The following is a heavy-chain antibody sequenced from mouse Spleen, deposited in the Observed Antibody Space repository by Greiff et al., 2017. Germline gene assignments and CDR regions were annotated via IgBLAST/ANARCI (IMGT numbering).Heavy chain of an antibody. J-gene: IGHJ2*01. CDR3: TRLGLGSFDY. Sequence: EVKLQESGAELVRPGASVKLSCTASGFNIKDDYMHWVKQRPEQGLEWIGWIDPENGDTEYASKFQGKATITADTSSNTAYLQLSSLTSEDTAVYYCTRLGLGSFDYWGQGTTLTVSS. CDR2: IDPENGDT. V-gene: IGHV14-4*01. CDR1: GFNIKDDY. D-gene: IGHD3-1*01.